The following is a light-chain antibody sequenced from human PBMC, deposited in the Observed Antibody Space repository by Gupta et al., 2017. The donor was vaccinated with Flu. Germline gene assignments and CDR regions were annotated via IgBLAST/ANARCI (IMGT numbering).Light chain of an antibody. CDR3: QQFNVWPPYT. CDR2: RAS. V-gene: IGKV3-15*01. J-gene: IGKJ2*01. Sequence: EIVMTQSPATLSVSPGERATLSCRASQSVSSNLAWYQQKPGQPPKLLIFRASSRAAGIPDRFSGGGSGTEFTLTISSRQSEDFGVYYCQQFNVWPPYTFGQGTKLEI. CDR1: QSVSSN.